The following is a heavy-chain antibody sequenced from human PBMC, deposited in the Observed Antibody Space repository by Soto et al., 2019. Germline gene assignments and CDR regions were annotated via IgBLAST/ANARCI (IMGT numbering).Heavy chain of an antibody. CDR3: ASIQPGTTSDACDI. J-gene: IGHJ3*02. D-gene: IGHD1-7*01. Sequence: QVQLVQSGAEVKKPGASVKVSCKASGYTFTSYGISWVRQAPGQGLEWMGWISAYNGNTNYAQKLQGRVTMTTDTTTSTAYRELGSLTSDDTAVYYCASIQPGTTSDACDIWGQGTMVTVSS. CDR2: ISAYNGNT. CDR1: GYTFTSYG. V-gene: IGHV1-18*01.